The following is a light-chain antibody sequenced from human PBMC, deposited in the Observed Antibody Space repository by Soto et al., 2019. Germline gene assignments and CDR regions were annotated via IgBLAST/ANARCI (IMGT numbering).Light chain of an antibody. CDR2: SNS. CDR3: ATWDDSLNGVV. V-gene: IGLV1-44*01. CDR1: SSNIGSNI. Sequence: QSVLTQPPSASGTPGQRGTISCSGGSSNIGSNIVNWYRQLPGTAPKLLIYSNSLRPSGVPDRFSGSTSGTSASLAISGLLSEDEGDYYCATWDDSLNGVVFGGGTKLTVL. J-gene: IGLJ2*01.